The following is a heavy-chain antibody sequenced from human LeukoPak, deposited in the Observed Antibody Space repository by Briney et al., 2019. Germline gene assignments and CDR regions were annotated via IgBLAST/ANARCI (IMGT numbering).Heavy chain of an antibody. Sequence: ASVKVSCKASGYTFTSYDINWVRQATGQGLEWMGWMNPNSGNTGYAQKFQGRVTMTRNTSISTAYMELSSLRSEDTAVYYCARATAYDSSGYCYPTGYWGQGTLVTVSS. CDR2: MNPNSGNT. CDR1: GYTFTSYD. V-gene: IGHV1-8*01. CDR3: ARATAYDSSGYCYPTGY. D-gene: IGHD3-22*01. J-gene: IGHJ4*02.